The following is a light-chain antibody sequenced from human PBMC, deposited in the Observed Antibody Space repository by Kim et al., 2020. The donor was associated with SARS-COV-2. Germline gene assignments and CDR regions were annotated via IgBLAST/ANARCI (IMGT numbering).Light chain of an antibody. CDR2: QGS. CDR3: QAWDSSTVV. Sequence: VSPGQTASITCSGDKLGDKYACWYQQKPGQSPVLVNYQGSKRPSGIPERFSGSNSGNTATLTISGTQAMDEADYYCQAWDSSTVVFGGGTQLTVL. CDR1: KLGDKY. V-gene: IGLV3-1*01. J-gene: IGLJ2*01.